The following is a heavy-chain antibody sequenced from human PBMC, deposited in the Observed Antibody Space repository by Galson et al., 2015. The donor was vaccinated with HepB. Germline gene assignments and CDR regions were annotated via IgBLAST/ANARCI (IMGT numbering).Heavy chain of an antibody. CDR3: ARGDSGSYYGGFDY. Sequence: CAISGDSVSSNSAAWNWIRQSPSRGLEWLGRTYYRSKWYNDYAVSVKSRITINPDTSKNQFSLQLNSVTPEDTAVYYCARGDSGSYYGGFDYWGQGTLVTDSS. V-gene: IGHV6-1*01. D-gene: IGHD1-26*01. J-gene: IGHJ4*02. CDR1: GDSVSSNSAA. CDR2: TYYRSKWYN.